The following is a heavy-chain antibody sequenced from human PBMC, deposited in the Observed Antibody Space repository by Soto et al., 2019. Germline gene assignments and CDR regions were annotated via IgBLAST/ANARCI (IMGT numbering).Heavy chain of an antibody. CDR3: ARLGEPRDIVVVPAADDALDI. V-gene: IGHV3-23*01. D-gene: IGHD2-2*01. CDR2: ISGSGDNT. J-gene: IGHJ3*02. CDR1: GFTFSNYV. Sequence: GGSLRLSCAASGFTFSNYVMSWVRQAPGKGLEWVSSISGSGDNTYYADSVKGRFTISRDNSTNTLYLQMNSLRAEDTAVYYCARLGEPRDIVVVPAADDALDIWGQGTMVTVSS.